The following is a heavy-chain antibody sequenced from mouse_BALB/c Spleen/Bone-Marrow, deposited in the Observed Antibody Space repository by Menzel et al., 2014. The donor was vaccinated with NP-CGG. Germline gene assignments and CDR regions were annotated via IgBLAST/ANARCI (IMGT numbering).Heavy chain of an antibody. CDR2: IYPPDSYT. J-gene: IGHJ4*01. D-gene: IGHD2-10*02. V-gene: IGHV1-69*02. Sequence: QVQLQQPGAELVRPGASVKVSCKASGYTFTSYWINWVKQRPGQGLEWIGNIYPPDSYTNYNQNFKDKATLTVDKSSSTAYMQLSSPTSEDSAVYYCTRQYGNYYAMDYWGQGTSVTVFS. CDR1: GYTFTSYW. CDR3: TRQYGNYYAMDY.